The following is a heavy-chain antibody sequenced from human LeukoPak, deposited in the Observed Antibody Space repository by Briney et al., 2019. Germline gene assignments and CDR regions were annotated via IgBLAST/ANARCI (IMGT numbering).Heavy chain of an antibody. CDR2: IGWNSGSI. J-gene: IGHJ4*02. CDR3: ATSTDYYDPRFDY. Sequence: GGSLRLSCAASGFTFDDYAMHWVRQAPGKGLEWVSGIGWNSGSIGYADSVKGRFTISRDNAKNSLYLQMNSLRAEDMALYYCATSTDYYDPRFDYWGQGTLVTVSS. CDR1: GFTFDDYA. V-gene: IGHV3-9*03. D-gene: IGHD3-22*01.